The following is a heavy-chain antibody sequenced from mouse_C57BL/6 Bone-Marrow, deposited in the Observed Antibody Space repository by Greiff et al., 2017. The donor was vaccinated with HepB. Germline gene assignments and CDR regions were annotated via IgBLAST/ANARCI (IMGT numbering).Heavy chain of an antibody. D-gene: IGHD1-1*02. V-gene: IGHV5-6*01. CDR3: ARHKGSYAWFAY. CDR1: GFTFSSYG. Sequence: EVKLMESGGDLVKPGGSLKLSCAASGFTFSSYGMSWVRQTPDKRLEWVATISSGGSYTYYPDSVKGRFTISRDNAKNTLYLQMSSLKSEDTAMYYCARHKGSYAWFAYWGQGTLVTVSA. CDR2: ISSGGSYT. J-gene: IGHJ3*01.